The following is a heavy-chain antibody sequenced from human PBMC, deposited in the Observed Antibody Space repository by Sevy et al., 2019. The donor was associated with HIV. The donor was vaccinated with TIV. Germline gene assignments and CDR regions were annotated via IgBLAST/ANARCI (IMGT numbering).Heavy chain of an antibody. CDR2: IKQDGSEK. CDR3: VRQRGDTVVLPDVLPDYGMDV. J-gene: IGHJ6*02. D-gene: IGHD2-2*01. CDR1: GFTFSNYW. V-gene: IGHV3-7*01. Sequence: GGSLRLSCAASGFTFSNYWMTWVRQAPGKGLEWVANIKQDGSEKYYVDSMKGRFTISRDNAKNSLYLQMNSLRAEDTAVYYCVRQRGDTVVLPDVLPDYGMDVWGQGTTVTVSS.